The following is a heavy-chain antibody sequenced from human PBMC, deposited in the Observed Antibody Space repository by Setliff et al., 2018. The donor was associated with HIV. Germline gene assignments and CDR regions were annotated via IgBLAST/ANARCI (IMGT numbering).Heavy chain of an antibody. V-gene: IGHV4-61*09. J-gene: IGHJ2*01. CDR1: GDSITRGSYY. CDR2: IYTSGKT. Sequence: SETLSLTCTVSGDSITRGSYYWSWIRQPAGKGLEWIGHIYTSGKTHYSPSLKSRITIPADTSKNQLSLNLSSVTAADTAVYYCARAAYSGTYLWGPATDLWGRGTLVTVSS. D-gene: IGHD1-26*01. CDR3: ARAAYSGTYLWGPATDL.